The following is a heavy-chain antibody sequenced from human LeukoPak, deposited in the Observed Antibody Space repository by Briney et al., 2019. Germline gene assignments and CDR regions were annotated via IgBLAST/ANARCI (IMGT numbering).Heavy chain of an antibody. CDR1: GFTFSIYA. V-gene: IGHV3-23*01. Sequence: GGSLRLSCAASGFTFSIYAMSCVPPAPGKGREWGSDIRGSGGSAYYADSVKGRFTISRHNSKNTLYLQMNSLRAEDAAVYYCARGRVYGSGAFDIWGQGTMVTVSS. D-gene: IGHD2/OR15-2a*01. CDR3: ARGRVYGSGAFDI. J-gene: IGHJ3*02. CDR2: IRGSGGSA.